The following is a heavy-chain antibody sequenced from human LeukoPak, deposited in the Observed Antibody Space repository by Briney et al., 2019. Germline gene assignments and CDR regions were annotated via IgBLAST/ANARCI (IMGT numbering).Heavy chain of an antibody. Sequence: GGSLRLSCAASGFTFNRYSMNWVRQAPGKGLEWISYISSSGTTIYYADSVQGRFIISRDNARNSLYLQMNSLRAEDTAVYYCARVGYSDFWSGYYWDYWGQGTLATVS. CDR2: ISSSGTTI. V-gene: IGHV3-48*01. D-gene: IGHD3-3*01. CDR3: ARVGYSDFWSGYYWDY. J-gene: IGHJ4*02. CDR1: GFTFNRYS.